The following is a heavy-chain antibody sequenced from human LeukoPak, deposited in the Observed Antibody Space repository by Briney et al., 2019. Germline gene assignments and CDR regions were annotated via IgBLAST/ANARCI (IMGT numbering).Heavy chain of an antibody. CDR3: ATGAHYYDSSGYSFDY. J-gene: IGHJ4*02. Sequence: SVKVSCKASGYTFTSYGISWVRQAPGQGLEWMGGIIPIFGTANYAQKFQGRVTITADESTSTAYMELSSLRSEDTAVYYCATGAHYYDSSGYSFDYWGQGTLVTVSS. V-gene: IGHV1-69*13. CDR1: GYTFTSYG. CDR2: IIPIFGTA. D-gene: IGHD3-22*01.